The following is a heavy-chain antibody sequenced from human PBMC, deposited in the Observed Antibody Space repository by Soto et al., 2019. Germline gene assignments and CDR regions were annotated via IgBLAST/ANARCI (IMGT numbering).Heavy chain of an antibody. V-gene: IGHV4-34*01. Sequence: SETLSLTCAVYGGSFSGYYWSWIRQPPGKGLEWIGEINHSGSTNYNPSLKSRVTISVDTSMNQFSLKLSSVTAADTAVYYCARGLVVVVPAAYYYYYYGMDVWGQGTTVTVSS. D-gene: IGHD2-2*01. J-gene: IGHJ6*02. CDR3: ARGLVVVVPAAYYYYYYGMDV. CDR1: GGSFSGYY. CDR2: INHSGST.